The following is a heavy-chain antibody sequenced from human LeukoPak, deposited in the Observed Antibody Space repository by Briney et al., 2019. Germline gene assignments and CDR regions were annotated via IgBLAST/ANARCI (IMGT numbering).Heavy chain of an antibody. D-gene: IGHD2-2*02. V-gene: IGHV3-53*01. CDR1: GGSISSGGYY. CDR2: FYGDGRT. CDR3: ARDNTYMFDY. J-gene: IGHJ4*02. Sequence: ETLSLTCTVSGGSISSGGYYWSWIRQHPGKGLEWVSLFYGDGRTSYADSVKGRFTVARDNAKNTLYLEMNRLRAEDTAVYYCARDNTYMFDYWGQGTQVTVSS.